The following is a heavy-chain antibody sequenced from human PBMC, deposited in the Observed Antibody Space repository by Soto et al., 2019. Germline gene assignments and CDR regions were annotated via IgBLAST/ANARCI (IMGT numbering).Heavy chain of an antibody. D-gene: IGHD3-22*01. Sequence: QVQLVQSGAELRKPGASVKVSCKASGYSFSSYGINWVRQAPGQGLEWMGWINTYNGNRNYAQKFEDRVTMTTATSTNTVYMELRSLKSDETAIYYCARDRLRGYDSSGFCSWGQGTLVTVSS. J-gene: IGHJ5*02. V-gene: IGHV1-18*01. CDR1: GYSFSSYG. CDR3: ARDRLRGYDSSGFCS. CDR2: INTYNGNR.